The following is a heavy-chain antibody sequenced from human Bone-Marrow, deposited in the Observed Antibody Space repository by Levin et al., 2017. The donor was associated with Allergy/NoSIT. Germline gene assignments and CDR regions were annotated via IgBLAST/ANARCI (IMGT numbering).Heavy chain of an antibody. CDR1: GFTFSGHA. CDR3: AKTQGYFDY. Sequence: GGSLRLSCAASGFTFSGHAMSWVRQAPGKGLEWVSAFGSIDDTYYADSVKGRFTVSRDNSKNTLYLQMNSLRAEDTAVYYCAKTQGYFDYWGQGTLVTVSS. J-gene: IGHJ4*02. CDR2: FGSIDDT. V-gene: IGHV3-23*01.